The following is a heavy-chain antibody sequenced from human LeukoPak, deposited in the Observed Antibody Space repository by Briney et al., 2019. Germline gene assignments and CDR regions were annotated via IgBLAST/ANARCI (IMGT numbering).Heavy chain of an antibody. Sequence: SETLSLTCTVSGGSISSSSYYWGWIRQPPGKGLEWIGSIYYSGSTYYNPSLKSRVTMSVDTSKNQFSLKLSSVTAADTAVYYCARVVREQQLAPRWVNWFDPWGQGTLVTVSS. CDR1: GGSISSSSYY. D-gene: IGHD6-13*01. CDR2: IYYSGST. CDR3: ARVVREQQLAPRWVNWFDP. J-gene: IGHJ5*02. V-gene: IGHV4-39*07.